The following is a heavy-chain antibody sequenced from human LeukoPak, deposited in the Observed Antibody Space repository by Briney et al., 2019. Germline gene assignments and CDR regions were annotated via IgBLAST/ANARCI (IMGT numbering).Heavy chain of an antibody. CDR1: GGTFSSYA. J-gene: IGHJ6*03. D-gene: IGHD3-22*01. V-gene: IGHV1-69*06. Sequence: HRASVTVSCKASGGTFSSYAISWVRQAPGQGLEWMGGIIPIFGTANYAQKFQGRVTITADKSTSTAYMELSSLRSEDTAVYYCARSLGYYYDIGYMDVWGKGTTVTISS. CDR2: IIPIFGTA. CDR3: ARSLGYYYDIGYMDV.